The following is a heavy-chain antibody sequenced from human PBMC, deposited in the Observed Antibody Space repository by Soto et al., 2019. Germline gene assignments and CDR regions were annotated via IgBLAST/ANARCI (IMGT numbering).Heavy chain of an antibody. CDR3: ARGGGTTGYSYYFDY. J-gene: IGHJ4*02. Sequence: SETLSLTCAVSSGSISSSNWWSWVRQPPGKGLEWIGEIYHSGSTNYNPSLKSRVTISVDKSKNQFSLKLSSVTAADTAVYYCARGGGTTGYSYYFDYWGQGTLVTVSS. CDR2: IYHSGST. CDR1: SGSISSSNW. V-gene: IGHV4-4*02. D-gene: IGHD1-7*01.